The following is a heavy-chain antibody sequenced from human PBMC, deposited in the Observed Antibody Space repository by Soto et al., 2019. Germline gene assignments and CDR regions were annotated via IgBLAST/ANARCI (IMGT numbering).Heavy chain of an antibody. Sequence: GESLKISCTGSGYSFSTYWIAWVRQMPGKGLEWMGIIYPGDSDTRYSPSFQGQVTISADTSTKTAYLQWSSLKASDTAIYYCARLPQFLWFWAIPYRAYYFIYCGPATLLTVSS. CDR1: GYSFSTYW. V-gene: IGHV5-51*01. D-gene: IGHD3-10*01. CDR3: ARLPQFLWFWAIPYRAYYFIY. CDR2: IYPGDSDT. J-gene: IGHJ4*02.